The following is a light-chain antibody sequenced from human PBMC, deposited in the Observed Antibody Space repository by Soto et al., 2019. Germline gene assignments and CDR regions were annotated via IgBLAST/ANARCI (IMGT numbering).Light chain of an antibody. V-gene: IGKV1D-12*01. CDR2: GAT. Sequence: DIQMTQSPSSVSSSVGDIFTITCRASQSVRAWLAWYQQKEGKAPKLLIYGATSLLRGVPRRFSGSGSGTDFTLTISGLLPEDFATYYCQQGNSLPLTFGGGTKVDIK. CDR3: QQGNSLPLT. CDR1: QSVRAW. J-gene: IGKJ4*01.